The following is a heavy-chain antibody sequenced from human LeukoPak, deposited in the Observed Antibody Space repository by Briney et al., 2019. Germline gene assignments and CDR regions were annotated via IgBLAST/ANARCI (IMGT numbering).Heavy chain of an antibody. D-gene: IGHD5-24*01. CDR1: GGSISNYY. CDR2: IYDRGST. CDR3: ARQTRDGYLDY. Sequence: SETLSLTCTVSGGSISNYYWRWIRQPPGKKLEWIGYIYDRGSTNYNPSLKSRTTISLDTSKNQFSLNLSSVTAADTAVYYCARQTRDGYLDYWGQGTLVTVSS. V-gene: IGHV4-59*08. J-gene: IGHJ4*02.